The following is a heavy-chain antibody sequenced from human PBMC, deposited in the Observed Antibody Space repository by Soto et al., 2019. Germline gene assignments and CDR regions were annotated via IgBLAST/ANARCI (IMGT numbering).Heavy chain of an antibody. V-gene: IGHV3-21*01. Sequence: GESLRLSCAASGFTFSSYSMNWVRQAPGKGLEWVSSISSSSSYTYYADSVKGRFTISRDNAKNSLYLQMNSLRAEDTAVYYCARVLLWSYDAFDIWGQGTMVTVS. CDR2: ISSSSSYT. CDR1: GFTFSSYS. D-gene: IGHD3-10*01. J-gene: IGHJ3*02. CDR3: ARVLLWSYDAFDI.